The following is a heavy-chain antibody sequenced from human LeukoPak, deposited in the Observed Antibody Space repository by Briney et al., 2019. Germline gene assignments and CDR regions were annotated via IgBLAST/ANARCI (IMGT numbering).Heavy chain of an antibody. V-gene: IGHV4-59*01. D-gene: IGHD3-22*01. CDR2: TYYSRST. CDR3: ARRIGGYVDY. J-gene: IGHJ4*02. CDR1: AGSISSYY. Sequence: PSETLALPCTASAGSISSYYWSWVRQPPGEGLDGIGYTYYSRSTNYIPSLKSRVTISVDTSKNQFSLKLSSVTAADTAVYYCARRIGGYVDYWGQGTLVTVSS.